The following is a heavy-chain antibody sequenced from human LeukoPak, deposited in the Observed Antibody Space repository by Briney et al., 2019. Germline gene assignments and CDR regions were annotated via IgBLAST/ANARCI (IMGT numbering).Heavy chain of an antibody. CDR3: ARILRLSSGYYSYPDY. Sequence: SGPTLVKPTQTLTLTCTFSGFSLSTSGMCVSSIRQPPGMALEWLALIDWDDDKYYSTSLKTRLTISKDTSKNQVVLTMTNMDPVDTATYYCARILRLSSGYYSYPDYWGQGTLVTVSS. D-gene: IGHD3-22*01. J-gene: IGHJ4*02. CDR2: IDWDDDK. CDR1: GFSLSTSGMC. V-gene: IGHV2-70*01.